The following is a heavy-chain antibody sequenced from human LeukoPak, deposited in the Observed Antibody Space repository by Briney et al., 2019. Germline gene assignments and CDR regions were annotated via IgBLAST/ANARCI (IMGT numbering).Heavy chain of an antibody. CDR3: AKDGAWLRFDD. CDR2: IRYDGSNK. V-gene: IGHV3-30*02. D-gene: IGHD5-12*01. J-gene: IGHJ4*02. CDR1: GFTFSSYG. Sequence: GGSLRLSCAASGFTFSSYGMHWVRQAPGKGLEWVAFIRYDGSNKYYADSVKGRFTISRDDSKNTLYLQMNNLRAEDTAVYCCAKDGAWLRFDDWGQGILVTVSS.